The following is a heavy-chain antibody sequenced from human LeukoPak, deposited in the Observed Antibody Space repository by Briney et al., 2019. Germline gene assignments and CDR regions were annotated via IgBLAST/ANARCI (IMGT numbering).Heavy chain of an antibody. CDR3: ARHSRYYDSSGYYDYYYGMDV. CDR1: GSSVSNYY. Sequence: PSETLSLTCSVSGSSVSNYYWSRIRQPPGKGLEWIGYIYYSGSTNYNPSLKSRVTISVDTSKNQFSLKLSSVTAADTAVYYCARHSRYYDSSGYYDYYYGMDVWGQGTTVTVSS. D-gene: IGHD3-22*01. V-gene: IGHV4-59*08. CDR2: IYYSGST. J-gene: IGHJ6*02.